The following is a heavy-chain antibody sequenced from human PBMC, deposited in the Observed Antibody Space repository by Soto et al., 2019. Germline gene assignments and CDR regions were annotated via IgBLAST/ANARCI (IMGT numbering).Heavy chain of an antibody. CDR1: GFTFSSYA. J-gene: IGHJ3*02. Sequence: QVQLVESGGGVVQPGRSLRLSCAASGFTFSSYAMHWVRQAPGKGLEWVAVISYDGSNKYYADSVKGRFTISRDNSKNKLYLQMNSLRAEDTAVYYCARDRRSSSTSKQRGDAFDIWGQGTMVTVSS. D-gene: IGHD2-2*01. CDR2: ISYDGSNK. V-gene: IGHV3-30-3*01. CDR3: ARDRRSSSTSKQRGDAFDI.